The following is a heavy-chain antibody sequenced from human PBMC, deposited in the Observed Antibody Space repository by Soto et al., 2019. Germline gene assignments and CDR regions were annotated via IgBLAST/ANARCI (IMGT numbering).Heavy chain of an antibody. D-gene: IGHD7-27*01. CDR2: IYYSGST. CDR3: ARGRLTGDWSAFDI. CDR1: GGSISSYY. Sequence: SETLSLTCTVSGGSISSYYWSWIRQPPGKGLEWIGYIYYSGSTNYNPSLKRRVTISEDTSNNQFSLKLSSVTAAETAVYYCARGRLTGDWSAFDIWGQGTMVTVSS. J-gene: IGHJ3*02. V-gene: IGHV4-59*01.